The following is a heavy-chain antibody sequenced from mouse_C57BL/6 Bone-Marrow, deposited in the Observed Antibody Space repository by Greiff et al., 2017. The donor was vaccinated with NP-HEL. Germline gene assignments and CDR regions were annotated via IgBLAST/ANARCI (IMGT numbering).Heavy chain of an antibody. V-gene: IGHV5-9-1*02. J-gene: IGHJ4*01. CDR2: ISSGGDYT. D-gene: IGHD2-13*01. Sequence: EVQGVESGEGLVKPGGSLKLSCAASGFTFSSYAMSWVRQTPEKRLEWVAYISSGGDYTYYADTVKGRFTISRDNARNTLYLQMSSLTSEDTAMYYCTREGEGYAMDYWGQGTSVTVSS. CDR3: TREGEGYAMDY. CDR1: GFTFSSYA.